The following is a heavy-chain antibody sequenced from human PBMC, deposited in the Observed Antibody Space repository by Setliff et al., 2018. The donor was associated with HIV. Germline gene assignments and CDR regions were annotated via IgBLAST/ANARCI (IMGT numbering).Heavy chain of an antibody. D-gene: IGHD1-26*01. CDR2: IDPKSGET. Sequence: ASVKVSCKTSGYTFTRYYIHWVRQAPGQGLEWMAWIDPKSGETNYEQEFQGRVTLTRDMSISTAYLELTSLRSDDTAIFYCMRGREIGSRSPLELSDYWGQGTLVTVSS. V-gene: IGHV1-2*02. CDR3: MRGREIGSRSPLELSDY. CDR1: GYTFTRYY. J-gene: IGHJ4*02.